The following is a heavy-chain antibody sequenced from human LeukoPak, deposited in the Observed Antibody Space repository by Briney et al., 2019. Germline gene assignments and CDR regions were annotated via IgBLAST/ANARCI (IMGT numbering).Heavy chain of an antibody. CDR3: ARDFLLWFGELLSVWFDP. D-gene: IGHD3-10*01. J-gene: IGHJ5*02. CDR2: IYYSGST. CDR1: GGSISSSSYY. V-gene: IGHV4-39*07. Sequence: PSETLSLTCTVSGGSISSSSYYWGWIRQPPGKGLEWIGSIYYSGSTYYNPSLKSRVTISVDTSKNQFSLKLSSVTAADTAVYYCARDFLLWFGELLSVWFDPWGQGTLVTVSS.